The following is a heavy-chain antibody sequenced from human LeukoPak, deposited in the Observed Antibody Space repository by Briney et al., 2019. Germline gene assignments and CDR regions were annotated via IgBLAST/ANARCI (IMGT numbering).Heavy chain of an antibody. V-gene: IGHV4-39*07. CDR1: GGSLSRSDYY. CDR2: INYSGST. D-gene: IGHD3-10*01. CDR3: ARDMYYGSGSRIWGSWWFDP. Sequence: PSETLSLTCTVSGGSLSRSDYYWAWIRQPPGKGLEWIGSINYSGSTNYNPSLKSRVTISVDTSKNQFSLKLSSVTAADTAVYYCARDMYYGSGSRIWGSWWFDPWGQGTLVTVSS. J-gene: IGHJ5*02.